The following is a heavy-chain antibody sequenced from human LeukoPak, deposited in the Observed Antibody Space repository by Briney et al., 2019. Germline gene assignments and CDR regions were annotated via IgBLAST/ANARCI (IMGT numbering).Heavy chain of an antibody. J-gene: IGHJ6*02. CDR3: AGSSSWYNYYYYGMDV. V-gene: IGHV3-48*01. CDR2: ISSSRTTI. Sequence: GGSLRLSCAASGFTFSSYAMHWVRQAPGKGLEWISYISSSRTTIYYADSVKGRFTISRDNAKNSLYLQMNSLRAEDTAVYYCAGSSSWYNYYYYGMDVWGQGTTVTVSS. D-gene: IGHD6-13*01. CDR1: GFTFSSYA.